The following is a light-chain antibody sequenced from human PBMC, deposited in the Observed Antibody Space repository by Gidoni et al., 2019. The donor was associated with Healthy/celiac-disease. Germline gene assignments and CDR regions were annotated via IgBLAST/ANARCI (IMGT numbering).Light chain of an antibody. V-gene: IGKV1-9*01. CDR3: QQLNSYPLT. J-gene: IGKJ4*01. Sequence: DIQLTQSPSFLSASAGDRVTITCRASQGISSYLAWYQQTPGNAPKLLIYAASTLQSGVPSRFSGSGSGTEFTLTISSLQPEDFATYYCQQLNSYPLTFGGGTKVEIK. CDR2: AAS. CDR1: QGISSY.